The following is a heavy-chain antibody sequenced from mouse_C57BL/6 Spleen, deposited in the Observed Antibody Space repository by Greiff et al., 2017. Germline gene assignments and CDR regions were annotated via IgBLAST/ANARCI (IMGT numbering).Heavy chain of an antibody. CDR1: GFNIKDYY. V-gene: IGHV14-1*01. CDR2: IGPEDGDT. Sequence: VQLQQSGAELVRPGASVKLSCTASGFNIKDYYMHWVKQRPEQGLEWIGRIGPEDGDTEYAPRFQGKATMTADTSSNPAYLQLSSQTSEDTAVYYGTTVGHFDYWGQGTTLTVSS. J-gene: IGHJ2*01. CDR3: TTVGHFDY.